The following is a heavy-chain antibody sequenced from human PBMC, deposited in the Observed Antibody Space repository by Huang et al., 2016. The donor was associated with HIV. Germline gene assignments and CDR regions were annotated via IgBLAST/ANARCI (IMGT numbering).Heavy chain of an antibody. J-gene: IGHJ4*02. CDR1: GFTFSNYA. CDR2: ISGSRGTI. CDR3: AKDRGDGYSGYDYDY. Sequence: EVQLWESGGTLVQPGGSLRLSCGASGFTFSNYAMSWVRQAPGKGLEWGSFISGSRGTIYYADSVKGRFTISRDNVKKTVYLQMNSLRVEDAAVYYCAKDRGDGYSGYDYDYWGQGTLVTVSS. V-gene: IGHV3-23*01. D-gene: IGHD5-12*01.